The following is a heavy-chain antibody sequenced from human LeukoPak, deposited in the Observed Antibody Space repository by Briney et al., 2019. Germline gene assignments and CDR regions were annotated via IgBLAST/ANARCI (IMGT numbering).Heavy chain of an antibody. J-gene: IGHJ4*02. V-gene: IGHV3-48*04. Sequence: GGSLRLSCVASGFTFSSYTMNWVRQAPGKGLEWVSYISSSSSTIYYADSVKGRFTISRDNAKNSLYLQMNSLRAEDTAVYYCARDLTLPIVVVPAALDYWGQGTLVTVSS. CDR2: ISSSSSTI. D-gene: IGHD2-2*01. CDR3: ARDLTLPIVVVPAALDY. CDR1: GFTFSSYT.